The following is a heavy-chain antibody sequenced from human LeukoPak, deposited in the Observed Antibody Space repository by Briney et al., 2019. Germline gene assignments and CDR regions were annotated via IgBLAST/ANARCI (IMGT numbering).Heavy chain of an antibody. J-gene: IGHJ4*02. CDR2: ISGGGGST. CDR3: AKGGKWDVTPFDY. Sequence: GGSLRLSCAASGFTFTSYSVNWVRQAPGKGLEWVSTISGGGGSTYYADSVKGRFTISRDNSKNTLYLQVNSLRAEDTAVYYCAKGGKWDVTPFDYWGQGTLVTDSS. V-gene: IGHV3-23*01. CDR1: GFTFTSYS. D-gene: IGHD1-26*01.